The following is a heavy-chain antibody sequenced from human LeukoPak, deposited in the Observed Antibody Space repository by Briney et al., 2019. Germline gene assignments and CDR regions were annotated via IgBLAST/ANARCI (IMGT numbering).Heavy chain of an antibody. CDR2: FSATDGSA. J-gene: IGHJ3*01. CDR3: ARAKIAAAGTGAFDV. CDR1: GFTFSSYA. D-gene: IGHD6-13*01. Sequence: SGGSLRLSCAASGFTFSSYAMTWVRQATGKGLEWVSAFSATDGSAQYAESVEGRFTISRDNSKNTLFLQMNSLGAEDTAVYYCARAKIAAAGTGAFDVWGQGTLVTVSS. V-gene: IGHV3-23*01.